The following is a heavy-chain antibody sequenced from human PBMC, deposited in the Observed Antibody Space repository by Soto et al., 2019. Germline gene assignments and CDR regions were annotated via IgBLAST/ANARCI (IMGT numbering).Heavy chain of an antibody. J-gene: IGHJ4*02. D-gene: IGHD5-12*01. CDR3: ARAYGGYADY. CDR1: GGSISSYY. V-gene: IGHV4-59*01. CDR2: IYYSGST. Sequence: SETLSLTCTVSGGSISSYYWSWIRQPPGKVLEWIGYIYYSGSTNYNPSLKSRVTISVDTSKNQFSLKLSSVTAADTAVYYCARAYGGYADYWGQGALATVSS.